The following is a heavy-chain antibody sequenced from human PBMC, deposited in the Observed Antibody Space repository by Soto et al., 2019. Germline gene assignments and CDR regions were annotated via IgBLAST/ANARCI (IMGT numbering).Heavy chain of an antibody. Sequence: EVHLVESGGCLVKPGGSLRLSCAVSGFTFRSCTTNRVRQAPGKWLEWVSSISPSSGHIYYADSLKGRFTISRDNAKNSLFLQMNSLRGEDTAVYYCSGCSGGACHKNYGMDVWGQGNTVTVSS. CDR2: ISPSSGHI. D-gene: IGHD2-15*01. J-gene: IGHJ6*02. CDR1: GFTFRSCT. V-gene: IGHV3-21*06. CDR3: SGCSGGACHKNYGMDV.